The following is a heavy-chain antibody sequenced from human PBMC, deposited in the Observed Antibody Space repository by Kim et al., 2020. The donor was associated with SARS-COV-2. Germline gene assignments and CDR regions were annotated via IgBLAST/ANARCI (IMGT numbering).Heavy chain of an antibody. Sequence: GGSLRLSCAASGFTFSSYSMNWVRQAPGKGLEWVSSISSSSSYIYYADSVKGRFTISRDNAKNTLYLQMNSLRAEDTAVYYCARNNDEYQLLHYYYYYYGMEVWGPGGTVS. CDR1: GFTFSSYS. D-gene: IGHD2-2*01. V-gene: IGHV3-21*01. CDR2: ISSSSSYI. J-gene: IGHJ6*02. CDR3: ARNNDEYQLLHYYYYYYGMEV.